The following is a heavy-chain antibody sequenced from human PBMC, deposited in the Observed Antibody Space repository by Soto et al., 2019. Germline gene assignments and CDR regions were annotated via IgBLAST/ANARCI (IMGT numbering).Heavy chain of an antibody. V-gene: IGHV4-30-2*01. CDR2: IYHSGST. Sequence: PSEPLPLTYTVAGGYISNVGGSWSWTRQPPGKGLEWIGYIYHSGSTYYNPSLKSRVTISVDRSKNQFSLKLSSVTAADTAVYYCARGPDVWGQGTTVTVSS. CDR1: GGYISNVGGS. CDR3: ARGPDV. J-gene: IGHJ6*02.